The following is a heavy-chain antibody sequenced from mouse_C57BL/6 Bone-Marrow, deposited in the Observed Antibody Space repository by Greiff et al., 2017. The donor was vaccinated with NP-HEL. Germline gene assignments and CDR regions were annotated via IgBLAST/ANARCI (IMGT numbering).Heavy chain of an antibody. CDR2: IDPANGNT. D-gene: IGHD2-12*01. Sequence: EVKLMESVAELVRPGASVKLSCTASGFNIKNTYMHWVKQRPEQGLEWIGRIDPANGNTKYAPKFQGKATITADTSSNTAYLQLSSLTSEDTAIYYCARGFFLRAWFAYWGQGTLVTVSA. V-gene: IGHV14-3*01. CDR3: ARGFFLRAWFAY. J-gene: IGHJ3*01. CDR1: GFNIKNTY.